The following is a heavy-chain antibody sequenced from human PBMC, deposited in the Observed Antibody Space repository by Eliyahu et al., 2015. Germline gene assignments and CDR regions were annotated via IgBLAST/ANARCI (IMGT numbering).Heavy chain of an antibody. V-gene: IGHV3-11*01. CDR3: ARARYSGYVNFDY. CDR1: GFXFNDXY. Sequence: QVQLVESGGGLVKPGGSLRLSCAASGFXFNDXYMSWIRQAPGKGLEWIAYITTSSSIISYADSVKGRFTISRDNAKNSLYLQMDGLRAEDTAVYYCARARYSGYVNFDYWGQGTLVTVSS. D-gene: IGHD5-12*01. CDR2: ITTSSSII. J-gene: IGHJ4*02.